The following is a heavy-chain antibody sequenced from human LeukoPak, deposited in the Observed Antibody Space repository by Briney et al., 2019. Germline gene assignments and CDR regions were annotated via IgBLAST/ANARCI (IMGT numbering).Heavy chain of an antibody. D-gene: IGHD2-15*01. CDR2: ISSSSSYI. V-gene: IGHV3-21*01. CDR3: ARDHPRILYAFDI. J-gene: IGHJ3*02. CDR1: GFTFSSYS. Sequence: PGGSLRLSCAASGFTFSSYSMNWVRQAPGKGLEWVSSISSSSSYIYYADSVKGRFTISRDNAKNSLYLQMNSLRAEDTAVYYCARDHPRILYAFDIWGQGTMVTVSS.